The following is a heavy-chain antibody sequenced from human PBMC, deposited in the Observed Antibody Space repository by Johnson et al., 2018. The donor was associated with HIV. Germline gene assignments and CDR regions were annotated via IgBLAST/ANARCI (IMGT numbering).Heavy chain of an antibody. V-gene: IGHV3-30*04. Sequence: QVQLVESGGGVVQPGRSLRLSCAASGFTFSSYAMHWVRQAPGKGLEWVAVISSEGSNKYYADSVKGRFTISRDNSKNTLYLQMNSLRAEDTAVYYCARAFGSAFDIWGQGTMVTVSS. CDR2: ISSEGSNK. CDR3: ARAFGSAFDI. CDR1: GFTFSSYA. D-gene: IGHD1-14*01. J-gene: IGHJ3*02.